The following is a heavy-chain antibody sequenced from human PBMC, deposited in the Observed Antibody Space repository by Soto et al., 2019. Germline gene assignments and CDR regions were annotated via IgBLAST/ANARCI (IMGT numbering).Heavy chain of an antibody. J-gene: IGHJ3*02. CDR1: GLTVSSNY. CDR3: ARRRPGDEGDALDI. CDR2: LYSGGST. D-gene: IGHD3-10*01. Sequence: EVQLVETGGGLIQPGGSLRLSCAASGLTVSSNYMNWVRQAPGKGLEWVSVLYSGGSTHYAGSVKGRFIISRDNTKNTVYLQLNSLIAEDTSVYYCARRRPGDEGDALDIRFHGTMVTVSS. V-gene: IGHV3-53*02.